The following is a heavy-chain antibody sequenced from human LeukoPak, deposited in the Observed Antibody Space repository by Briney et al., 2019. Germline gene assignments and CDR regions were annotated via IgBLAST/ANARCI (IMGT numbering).Heavy chain of an antibody. J-gene: IGHJ4*02. CDR2: ISERGGST. CDR3: AKRGVVIRGILVIGYHQEAYHYDF. CDR1: GFIFNEYF. D-gene: IGHD3-10*01. Sequence: GGSLRLSSAASGFIFNEYFMGWVRQAPGKGLGWVSYISERGGSTTYADSVKGRFTISRDTSLNTLYLQLNSLRAEDTAVYFCAKRGVVIRGILVIGYHQEAYHYDFWGQGVLVTVSS. V-gene: IGHV3-23*01.